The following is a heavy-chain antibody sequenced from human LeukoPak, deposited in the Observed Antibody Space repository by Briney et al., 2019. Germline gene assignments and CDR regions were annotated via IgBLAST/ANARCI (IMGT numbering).Heavy chain of an antibody. D-gene: IGHD2-15*01. CDR2: INAGNGNT. J-gene: IGHJ5*02. Sequence: ASVKVSCKASGYTFTGYYMHWVRQAPGQRLEWMGWINAGNGNTKYSQEFQGRVTITRDTSASTAYMELSSLRSEDMAVYYCARMVVNWFDPWGQGTLVTVSS. CDR3: ARMVVNWFDP. V-gene: IGHV1-3*03. CDR1: GYTFTGYY.